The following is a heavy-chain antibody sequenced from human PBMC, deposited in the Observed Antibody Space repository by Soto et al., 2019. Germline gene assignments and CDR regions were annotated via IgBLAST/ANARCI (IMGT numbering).Heavy chain of an antibody. CDR2: IIPILGIA. V-gene: IGHV1-69*04. CDR1: GGTFSSYT. Sequence: ASVKVSCKASGGTFSSYTISWVRQAPGQGLEWMGRIIPILGIANYAQKFQGRVTITADKSTSTAYMELSSLRSEDTAVYYCAREGLLKWFDPWGQGTLVTVSS. CDR3: AREGLLKWFDP. J-gene: IGHJ5*02.